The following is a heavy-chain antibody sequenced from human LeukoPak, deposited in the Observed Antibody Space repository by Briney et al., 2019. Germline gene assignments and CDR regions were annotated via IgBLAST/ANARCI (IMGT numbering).Heavy chain of an antibody. D-gene: IGHD3-22*01. J-gene: IGHJ4*02. CDR2: IVVGSGNT. V-gene: IGHV1-58*01. CDR3: AAGPERYYYDSSGYYLRD. Sequence: ASVKVSCTASGFTFTSSAVQWVRQARGQRLEWIGWIVVGSGNTNYAQKFQERVTITRDMSTSTAYMELSSLRSEDTAVYYCAAGPERYYYDSSGYYLRDWGQGTLVTVSS. CDR1: GFTFTSSA.